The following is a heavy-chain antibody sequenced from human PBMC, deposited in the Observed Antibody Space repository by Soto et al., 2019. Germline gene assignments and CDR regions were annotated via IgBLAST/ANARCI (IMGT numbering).Heavy chain of an antibody. CDR1: GGTFSSYA. Sequence: QVQLVQSGAEVKKPGSSVKVSCKASGGTFSSYAISWVRQAPGQGLEWMGGIIPIFGTANYAQKFQGRVTITADESTSTAYMELSSLGSEDTAVYYCARGPDPDYGDYGHYFDYWGQGTLVTVSS. V-gene: IGHV1-69*01. D-gene: IGHD4-17*01. J-gene: IGHJ4*02. CDR2: IIPIFGTA. CDR3: ARGPDPDYGDYGHYFDY.